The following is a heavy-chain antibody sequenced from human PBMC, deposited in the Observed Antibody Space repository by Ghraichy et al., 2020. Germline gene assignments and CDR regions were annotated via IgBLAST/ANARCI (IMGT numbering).Heavy chain of an antibody. J-gene: IGHJ4*02. Sequence: GGSLRLSCAASGFTFADYAMHWVRQAPGKGLEWVSGISCNSGSIGYADSVKGRFTISRDNAKNSLYLQMNSLRAEDTALYYCAKGRKVQLGTSLYYFDYWDQGTLVTVSS. CDR2: ISCNSGSI. CDR1: GFTFADYA. V-gene: IGHV3-9*01. D-gene: IGHD1-1*01. CDR3: AKGRKVQLGTSLYYFDY.